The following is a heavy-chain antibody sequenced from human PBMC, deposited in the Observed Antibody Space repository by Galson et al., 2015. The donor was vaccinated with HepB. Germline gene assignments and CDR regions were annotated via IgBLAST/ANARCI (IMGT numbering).Heavy chain of an antibody. J-gene: IGHJ4*02. V-gene: IGHV1-3*01. D-gene: IGHD3-9*01. CDR3: ARVGTIFWGWVAY. CDR1: GYTFTSYA. Sequence: SVKVSCKASGYTFTSYAMHWVRQAPGQRLEWMGWINAGNGNTKYSQKFQGRVTITRDTSASTAYMELSSLRSEDTAVYYCARVGTIFWGWVAYWGQGTLVTVSS. CDR2: INAGNGNT.